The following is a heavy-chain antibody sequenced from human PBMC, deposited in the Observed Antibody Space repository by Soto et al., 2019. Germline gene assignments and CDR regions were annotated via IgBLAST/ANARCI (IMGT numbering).Heavy chain of an antibody. CDR3: TRHGREKIAVAGRDSYWYFDL. J-gene: IGHJ2*01. V-gene: IGHV3-73*01. CDR1: GFTFSGSA. CDR2: IRSKANSYAT. Sequence: GGSLRLSCAASGFTFSGSAMHWVRQASGKGLEWVGRIRSKANSYATAYAASVKGRFTISRDDSKNTAYLQMNSLKTEDTAVYYCTRHGREKIAVAGRDSYWYFDLWGRGTLVTVSS. D-gene: IGHD6-19*01.